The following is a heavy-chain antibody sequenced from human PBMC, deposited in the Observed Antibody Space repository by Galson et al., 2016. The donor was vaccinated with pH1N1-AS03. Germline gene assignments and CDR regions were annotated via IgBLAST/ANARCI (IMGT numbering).Heavy chain of an antibody. CDR1: GGTLSTFA. V-gene: IGHV1-69*13. Sequence: SVKVSCKASGGTLSTFAISWVRQAPGQGLEWMGGFISLYDIANYAPKFQDRVTITAAESTNTAFMELSSLRSEDTAVYYCARLYYFDYWGQGTLVTVSS. J-gene: IGHJ4*02. CDR3: ARLYYFDY. CDR2: FISLYDIA.